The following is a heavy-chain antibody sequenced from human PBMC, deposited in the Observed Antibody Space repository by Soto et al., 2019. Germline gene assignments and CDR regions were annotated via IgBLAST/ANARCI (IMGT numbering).Heavy chain of an antibody. CDR2: ISGSGGST. D-gene: IGHD2-15*01. CDR1: GFTFSSYA. V-gene: IGHV3-23*01. J-gene: IGHJ6*02. Sequence: EVQLLESGGGLVQPGGSLRLSCAASGFTFSSYAMSWVRQAPGKGLEWVSAISGSGGSTYYADSVKGRFTISRDNSKNTLYLQMNSLRAEDTAVYYCAKSMAGLPTGGFEVVAAPYYYYYGMDVWGQGTTVTVSS. CDR3: AKSMAGLPTGGFEVVAAPYYYYYGMDV.